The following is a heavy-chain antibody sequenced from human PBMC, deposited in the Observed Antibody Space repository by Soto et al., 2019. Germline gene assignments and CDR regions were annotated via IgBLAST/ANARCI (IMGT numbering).Heavy chain of an antibody. CDR2: TIPIFGTA. Sequence: QVQLVQSGAEVKKPGSSVTVSCKASGGTFSSYAISWVRQAPGQGLEWMVGTIPIFGTANYAQKFQGRVTITADESTSTVYMELSRLRSEDTAVYYCARVSSIVVPAAIVHSPDYSYYGMDVWGQGTTVTVS. V-gene: IGHV1-69*01. CDR1: GGTFSSYA. CDR3: ARVSSIVVPAAIVHSPDYSYYGMDV. D-gene: IGHD2-2*02. J-gene: IGHJ6*02.